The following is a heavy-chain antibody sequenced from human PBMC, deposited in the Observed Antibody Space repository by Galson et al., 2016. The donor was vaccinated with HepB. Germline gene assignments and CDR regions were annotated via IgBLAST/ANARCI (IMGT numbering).Heavy chain of an antibody. CDR2: ISYDGILK. V-gene: IGHV3-30*04. Sequence: SLRLSCAASGFNFSSYAMHWVRQAPGKGLEWVALISYDGILKYYADSVKGRFTVSRDNSKNTLFLLMNSLRAEDTAVYYCARDLNDYGDYWGQGTLVTVSS. J-gene: IGHJ4*02. CDR3: ARDLNDYGDY. CDR1: GFNFSSYA.